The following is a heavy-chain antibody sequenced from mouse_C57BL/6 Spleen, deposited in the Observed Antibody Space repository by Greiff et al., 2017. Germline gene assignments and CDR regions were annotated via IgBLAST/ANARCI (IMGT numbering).Heavy chain of an antibody. D-gene: IGHD1-1*01. V-gene: IGHV1-50*01. CDR1: GYTFTSYW. J-gene: IGHJ4*01. Sequence: VQLQQPGAELVKPGASVKLSCKASGYTFTSYWMQWVKQRPGQGLEWIGEIDPSDSYTNYNQKFKGKATVTVDTSSSTAYMQLSSLTSEDSAVYYCARSGGSRYYYAMDYWGQGTSVTVSS. CDR2: IDPSDSYT. CDR3: ARSGGSRYYYAMDY.